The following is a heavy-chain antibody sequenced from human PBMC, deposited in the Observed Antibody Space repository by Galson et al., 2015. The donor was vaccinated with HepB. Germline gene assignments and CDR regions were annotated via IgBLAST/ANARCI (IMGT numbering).Heavy chain of an antibody. CDR3: ARSPTEYCSGGSCYGGGY. D-gene: IGHD2-15*01. CDR1: GGSISSSSYY. V-gene: IGHV4-39*01. J-gene: IGHJ4*02. CDR2: IYYSGST. Sequence: SETLSLTCTVSGGSISSSSYYWGWIRQPPGKGLEWIGSIYYSGSTYYNPSLKSRVTISVDTSKNQFSLKLSSVTAADTAVYYCARSPTEYCSGGSCYGGGYWGQGTLVTVSS.